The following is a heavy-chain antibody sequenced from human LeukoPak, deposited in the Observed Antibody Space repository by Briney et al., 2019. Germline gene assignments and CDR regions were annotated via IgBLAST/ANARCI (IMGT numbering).Heavy chain of an antibody. J-gene: IGHJ6*02. D-gene: IGHD1-26*01. CDR2: INPSGGST. CDR1: GYTFTSYY. CDR3: ARDKGGGSYHYYYYYGMDV. V-gene: IGHV1-46*01. Sequence: ASVKVSCKASGYTFTSYYMHWVRQAPGQGLEWMGIINPSGGSTSYAQKFQGRVTMTRDTSTSTVYMELSSLRSEDTAVYYCARDKGGGSYHYYYYYGMDVWGQGTTVTVSS.